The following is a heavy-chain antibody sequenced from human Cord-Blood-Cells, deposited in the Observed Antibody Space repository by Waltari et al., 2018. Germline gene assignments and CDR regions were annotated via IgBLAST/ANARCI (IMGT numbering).Heavy chain of an antibody. J-gene: IGHJ4*02. CDR1: GGSFRGYS. Sequence: QVQLQQWGAGLLKPSETLSLTCAVYGGSFRGYSWSWIRQPPGKGLEWIGEINHSGSTNYNPSLKSRVTISVDTSKNQFSLKLSSVTAADTAVYYCARTGYYDILTGYYFDYWGQGTLVTVSS. CDR2: INHSGST. CDR3: ARTGYYDILTGYYFDY. D-gene: IGHD3-9*01. V-gene: IGHV4-34*01.